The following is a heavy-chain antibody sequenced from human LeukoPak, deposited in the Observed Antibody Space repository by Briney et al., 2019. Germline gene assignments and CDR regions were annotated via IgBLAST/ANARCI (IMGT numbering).Heavy chain of an antibody. J-gene: IGHJ6*02. V-gene: IGHV4-4*07. CDR2: IYTSGST. CDR1: GGSISSYY. CDR3: ARSTGVVIIPSYYYGMDV. D-gene: IGHD3-3*01. Sequence: PSETLSLTCTVSGGSISSYYWSRIRQPAGKGLEWIGRIYTSGSTNYNPSLKSRVTMSVDTSKNQFSLKLSSVTAADTAVYYCARSTGVVIIPSYYYGMDVWAKGPRSPSP.